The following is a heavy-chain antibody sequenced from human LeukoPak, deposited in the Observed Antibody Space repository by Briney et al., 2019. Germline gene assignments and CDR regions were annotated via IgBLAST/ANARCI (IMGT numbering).Heavy chain of an antibody. J-gene: IGHJ4*02. Sequence: GGSLRLSCAASGFTFSSYSMNWVRQAPGKGLEWVSSISSSSSYIYYADSVKGRFTISRDNSKNTLYLQMNSLRAGDTAVYYCAKADYDFWSGYEFDYWGQGTLVTVSS. V-gene: IGHV3-21*01. D-gene: IGHD3-3*01. CDR3: AKADYDFWSGYEFDY. CDR1: GFTFSSYS. CDR2: ISSSSSYI.